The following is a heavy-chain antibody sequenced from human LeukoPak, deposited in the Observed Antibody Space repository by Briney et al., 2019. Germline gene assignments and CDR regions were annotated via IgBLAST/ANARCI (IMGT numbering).Heavy chain of an antibody. CDR3: ARGRGYYGSGSYRDYYYYYMDV. Sequence: PGGSLRLSCAASGFTFSSYSMNWVRQPPGKGLEWIGEINHSGSTNYNPSLKSRVTISVDTSKNQFSLKLSSVTAADTAVYYCARGRGYYGSGSYRDYYYYYMDVWGKGTTVTVSS. CDR1: GFTFSSYS. V-gene: IGHV4-34*01. CDR2: INHSGST. J-gene: IGHJ6*03. D-gene: IGHD3-10*01.